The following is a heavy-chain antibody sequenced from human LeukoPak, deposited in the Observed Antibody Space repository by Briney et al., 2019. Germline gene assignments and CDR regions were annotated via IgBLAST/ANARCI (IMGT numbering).Heavy chain of an antibody. CDR2: IKQDGSEK. Sequence: GGSLRLSCAASGFTFSAYWMNWVRQTPGKGLELVANIKQDGSEKYYVDSVKGRFTISRDTAKNSLYLQMNSLRAEDTAVYYCARCYYGSGGYFDYWGQGTLVTVSS. V-gene: IGHV3-7*03. CDR1: GFTFSAYW. CDR3: ARCYYGSGGYFDY. D-gene: IGHD3-10*01. J-gene: IGHJ4*02.